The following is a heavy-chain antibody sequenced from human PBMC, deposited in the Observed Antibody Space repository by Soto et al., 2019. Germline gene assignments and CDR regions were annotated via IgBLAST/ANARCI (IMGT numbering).Heavy chain of an antibody. CDR1: GFTFSSYW. J-gene: IGHJ6*03. V-gene: IGHV3-74*01. Sequence: GGSLRLSCAASGFTFSSYWMHWVRQAPGKGLVWVSRINSDGSSTSYADSVKGRFTISRDNAKNTLYLQMNSLRAEDTDVYYCARALVQPQTYYYYYYMDVWGKGTTVTVSS. D-gene: IGHD1-1*01. CDR3: ARALVQPQTYYYYYYMDV. CDR2: INSDGSST.